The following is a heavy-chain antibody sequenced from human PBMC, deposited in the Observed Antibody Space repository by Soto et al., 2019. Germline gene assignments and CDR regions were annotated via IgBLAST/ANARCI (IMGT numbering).Heavy chain of an antibody. CDR2: IKSKTDGGTT. V-gene: IGHV3-15*01. Sequence: GGSLRLSCAASGFTFSNAWMSWVRQAPGKGLEWVGRIKSKTDGGTTDYAAPVKGRFTISRDESKNTLYLQMNSLKTEDTAVYYCTTISSPYPGYCSGGSCYFEVYWGQGTLVTVSS. D-gene: IGHD2-15*01. J-gene: IGHJ4*02. CDR3: TTISSPYPGYCSGGSCYFEVY. CDR1: GFTFSNAW.